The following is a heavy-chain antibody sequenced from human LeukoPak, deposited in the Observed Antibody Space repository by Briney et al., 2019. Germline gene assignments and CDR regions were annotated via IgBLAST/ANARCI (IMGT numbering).Heavy chain of an antibody. J-gene: IGHJ4*02. CDR3: ARGVVVAAPCPGY. Sequence: ASVKVSCKASGYTFTGYYIHWVRQAPGQGLEWMGWISPNSGDTNYAQKFQGRVTVTRDTSISTAYMEVSRLRSDDTAVYYCARGVVVAAPCPGYWGQGTLVTVSP. D-gene: IGHD2-15*01. V-gene: IGHV1-2*02. CDR1: GYTFTGYY. CDR2: ISPNSGDT.